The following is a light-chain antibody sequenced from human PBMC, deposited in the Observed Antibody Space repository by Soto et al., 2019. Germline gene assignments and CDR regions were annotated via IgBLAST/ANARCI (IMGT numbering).Light chain of an antibody. CDR3: QQSASSVVYT. CDR2: TAS. J-gene: IGKJ2*01. CDR1: QNIDTH. Sequence: DIQMTQSPPSLSASVGDRVTITCRASQNIDTHLNWYQQKPGKAPTVLIYTASTLQIGVPSRFSGSGSGTEFTLTISSLRPEDSASYYCQQSASSVVYTFGPGTKLEIK. V-gene: IGKV1-39*01.